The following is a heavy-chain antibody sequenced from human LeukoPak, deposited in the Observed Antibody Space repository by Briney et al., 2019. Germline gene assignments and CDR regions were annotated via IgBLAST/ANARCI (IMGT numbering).Heavy chain of an antibody. J-gene: IGHJ4*02. CDR1: GFTFSSYG. D-gene: IGHD6-13*01. V-gene: IGHV3-30*02. CDR3: AKDRPGGGIAAAGPFDY. CDR2: IRCDGSNK. Sequence: PGGSLRLSCAASGFTFSSYGMHWVRQAPGKGLEWVAFIRCDGSNKYYADSVKGRFTISRDNSKNTPYLQMNSLRAEDTAVYYCAKDRPGGGIAAAGPFDYWGQGTLVTVSS.